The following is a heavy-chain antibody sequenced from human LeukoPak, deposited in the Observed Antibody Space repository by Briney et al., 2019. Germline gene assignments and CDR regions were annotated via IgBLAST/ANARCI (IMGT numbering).Heavy chain of an antibody. J-gene: IGHJ4*02. CDR1: GGSITSYY. D-gene: IGHD6-13*01. CDR3: AEGDRSSWYPFDY. Sequence: SETLSLTCTVSGGSITSYYWSWIRQPAGKGLEWIGRIHASGSSNYHPSLKSRVTMSVDTTKSQFSLNLTSVTAADTAVYYCAEGDRSSWYPFDYWGQGILVTVSS. CDR2: IHASGSS. V-gene: IGHV4-4*07.